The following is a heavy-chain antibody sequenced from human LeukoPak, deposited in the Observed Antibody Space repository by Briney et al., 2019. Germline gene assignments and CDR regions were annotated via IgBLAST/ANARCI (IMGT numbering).Heavy chain of an antibody. V-gene: IGHV1-2*02. Sequence: ASVKVSCKASGYTFTGYYMHRVRQAPGQGLDWMGWINPNSGGTKYAQNFQGRVTLTTDTSINTAYMELSSLRSDDTAVYYCAREGRNGYNEGYFDYWGQGTLVTVSS. CDR3: AREGRNGYNEGYFDY. J-gene: IGHJ4*02. D-gene: IGHD5-24*01. CDR2: INPNSGGT. CDR1: GYTFTGYY.